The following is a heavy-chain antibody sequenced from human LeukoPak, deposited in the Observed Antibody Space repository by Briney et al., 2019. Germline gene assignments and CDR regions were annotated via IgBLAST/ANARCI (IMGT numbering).Heavy chain of an antibody. Sequence: GGSLRLSCAASGFTFSGYGMHWVRQAPGKGLEWVAVIWYDGSKKYHEDSVKGRFTISRDTSKNTLSLQMNSLRAEDTAVYYCARDYDFHFDSWGQGTLVTVSS. D-gene: IGHD3-22*01. J-gene: IGHJ4*02. CDR3: ARDYDFHFDS. CDR2: IWYDGSKK. V-gene: IGHV3-33*01. CDR1: GFTFSGYG.